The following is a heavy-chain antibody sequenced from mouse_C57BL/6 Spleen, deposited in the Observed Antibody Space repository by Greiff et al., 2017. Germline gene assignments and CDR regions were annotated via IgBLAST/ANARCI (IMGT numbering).Heavy chain of an antibody. Sequence: QVQLQQSGAELVKPGASVKLSCKASGYTFTSYWMHWVKQRPGQGLEWIGMIHPNSGSTNYNEKFKSKATLTVDKSSSTAYMQLSSLTSEDSAVYYCARSTYYGSSEDYFDYWGQGTTLTVSS. CDR2: IHPNSGST. J-gene: IGHJ2*01. CDR1: GYTFTSYW. D-gene: IGHD1-1*01. CDR3: ARSTYYGSSEDYFDY. V-gene: IGHV1-64*01.